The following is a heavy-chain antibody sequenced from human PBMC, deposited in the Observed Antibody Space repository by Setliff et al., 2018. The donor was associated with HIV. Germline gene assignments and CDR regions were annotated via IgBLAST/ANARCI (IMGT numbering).Heavy chain of an antibody. Sequence: SQTLSLTCTVSGVSISNYYWSWIRQPPGKGLEWIGEITPSGATNYLPSLKSRVTMSLDTSKNQFSLKMTSVTAADTALYYCSNWNTTIDEDAWGQGTLVTVSS. CDR3: SNWNTTIDEDA. J-gene: IGHJ5*02. V-gene: IGHV4-34*01. CDR1: GVSISNYY. D-gene: IGHD5-18*01. CDR2: ITPSGAT.